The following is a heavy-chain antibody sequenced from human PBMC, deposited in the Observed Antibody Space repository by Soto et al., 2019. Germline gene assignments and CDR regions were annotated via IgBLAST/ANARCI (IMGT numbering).Heavy chain of an antibody. CDR3: AKDTRYCSGGSCPPGYYYYYGMDV. CDR2: ISGSGGST. D-gene: IGHD2-15*01. V-gene: IGHV3-23*01. Sequence: PGGSLRLSWAASGFTFSSYAMSWVRQAPGKGLEWVSAISGSGGSTYYADSVKGRFTISRDNSKNTLYLQMNSLRAGDTAVYYCAKDTRYCSGGSCPPGYYYYYGMDVRGQGTTVTVSS. CDR1: GFTFSSYA. J-gene: IGHJ6*02.